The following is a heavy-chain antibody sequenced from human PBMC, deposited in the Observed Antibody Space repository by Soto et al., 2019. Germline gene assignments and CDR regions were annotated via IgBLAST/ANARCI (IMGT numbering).Heavy chain of an antibody. D-gene: IGHD2-15*01. J-gene: IGHJ6*02. V-gene: IGHV1-69*12. CDR2: IITIFSTP. CDR3: ARDKDRQQLGGNYYYGIDV. CDR1: GGTFGNSA. Sequence: QVQLVQSGAEVKKPGSSVTVSCKASGGTFGNSAISWVRKAPGQGLEWMGGIITIFSTPNYAQKFQGRVTITADESTTTAYMKLTGLKSEDTAVYYCARDKDRQQLGGNYYYGIDVWGQGTTVTVSS.